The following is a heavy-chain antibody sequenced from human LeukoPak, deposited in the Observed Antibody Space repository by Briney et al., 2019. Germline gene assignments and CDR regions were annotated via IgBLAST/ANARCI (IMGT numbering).Heavy chain of an antibody. Sequence: PGGSLRLSCAASGFTFYSYAMTWVRQAPGKGLDWVSAISGSGGGTYYADSVKGRFTISRDNSKNTLYLQMSSLRAEDTAVCFCARDSSGYAEFDYWGQGTLVTVSS. CDR2: ISGSGGGT. D-gene: IGHD3-22*01. V-gene: IGHV3-23*01. CDR3: ARDSSGYAEFDY. CDR1: GFTFYSYA. J-gene: IGHJ4*02.